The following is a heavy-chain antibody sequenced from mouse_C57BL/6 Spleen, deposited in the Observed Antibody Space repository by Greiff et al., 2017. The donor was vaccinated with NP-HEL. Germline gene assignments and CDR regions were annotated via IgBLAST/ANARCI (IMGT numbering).Heavy chain of an antibody. Sequence: VQLKQSGPELVKPGASVKMSCKAPGYTFTDYNMHWVKQSHGKSLEWIGYINPNNGGTSYNQKFKGKATLTVNKSSSTAYMELRSLTSEDSAVYYCARGSGLRRSWFAYWGQGTLVTVSA. V-gene: IGHV1-22*01. J-gene: IGHJ3*01. CDR3: ARGSGLRRSWFAY. CDR2: INPNNGGT. D-gene: IGHD2-4*01. CDR1: GYTFTDYN.